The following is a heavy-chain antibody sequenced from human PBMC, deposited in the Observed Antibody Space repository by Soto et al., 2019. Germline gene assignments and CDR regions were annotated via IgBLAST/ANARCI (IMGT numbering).Heavy chain of an antibody. CDR3: AKSSGFDWLLYGFDY. V-gene: IGHV3-30*18. Sequence: QVQLVESGGGVVQPGRSLRLSCAASGFTFSSYGMHWVRQAPGKGLEWVAVISYDGSNKYYADSVKGRFTISRDNSKNTLYLQMNSLRAEDTAVYYCAKSSGFDWLLYGFDYWGQGTLVTVSS. D-gene: IGHD3-9*01. J-gene: IGHJ4*02. CDR2: ISYDGSNK. CDR1: GFTFSSYG.